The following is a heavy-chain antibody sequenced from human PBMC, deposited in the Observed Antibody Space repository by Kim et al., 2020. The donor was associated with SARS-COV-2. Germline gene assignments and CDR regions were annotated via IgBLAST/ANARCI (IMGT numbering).Heavy chain of an antibody. CDR3: ARGDWDKYCGGGSCYGQLDF. CDR2: IKGGGTDK. J-gene: IGHJ6*02. Sequence: GGSLRLSCAASDFPFSSDWMTWVRQDPGERLEEVATIKGGGTDKFYVDAVRGRFTISRDNAKDSVSLQMNSLSVDDTAVYYCARGDWDKYCGGGSCYGQLDFWGQGTTVTVSS. D-gene: IGHD2-15*01. CDR1: DFPFSSDW. V-gene: IGHV3-7*03.